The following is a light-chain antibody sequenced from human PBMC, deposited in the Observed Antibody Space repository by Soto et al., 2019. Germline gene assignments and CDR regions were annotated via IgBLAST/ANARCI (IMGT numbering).Light chain of an antibody. CDR3: QQYGSSPRT. Sequence: EIVLTQPPGTLSLSPGGRATLSGSASQSVISSYLAWYQQKPGQAPRLLIYGASSRATGIPDRFSGSGSGTDFTLTISRLVPEDFAVYYCQQYGSSPRTFGQGTKVDIK. CDR2: GAS. V-gene: IGKV3-20*01. J-gene: IGKJ1*01. CDR1: QSVISSY.